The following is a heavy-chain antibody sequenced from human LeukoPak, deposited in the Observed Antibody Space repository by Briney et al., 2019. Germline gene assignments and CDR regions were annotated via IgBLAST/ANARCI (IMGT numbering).Heavy chain of an antibody. V-gene: IGHV1-18*01. J-gene: IGHJ5*02. D-gene: IGHD5-24*01. CDR1: GYTFTNCA. CDR2: ISAYNGNT. CDR3: ARDNSVRDEAWWFNP. Sequence: ASVKVSCKASGYTFTNCAISWVRQAPGQGLEWMGWISAYNGNTNYAQKLQGRVTLTRDMSTSTDYLELSSLRSEDTAVYYCARDNSVRDEAWWFNPWGQGTLVTVSS.